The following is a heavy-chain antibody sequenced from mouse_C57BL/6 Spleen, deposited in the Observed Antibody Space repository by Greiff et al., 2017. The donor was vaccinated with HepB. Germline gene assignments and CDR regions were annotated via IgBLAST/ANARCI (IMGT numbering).Heavy chain of an antibody. CDR2: INYDGSST. CDR1: GFTFSDYY. Sequence: EVMLVESEGGLVQPGSSMKLSCTASGFTFSDYYMAWVRRVPEKGLEWVANINYDGSSTYYLDSLKSRFIIARDNAKNILYLQMSSLKSEDTATYYCARDPFYDYNWYFDVWGTGTTVTVSS. CDR3: ARDPFYDYNWYFDV. D-gene: IGHD2-4*01. V-gene: IGHV5-16*01. J-gene: IGHJ1*03.